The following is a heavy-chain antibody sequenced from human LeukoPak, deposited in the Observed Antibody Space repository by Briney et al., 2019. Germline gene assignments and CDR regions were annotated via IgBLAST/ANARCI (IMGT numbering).Heavy chain of an antibody. V-gene: IGHV4-59*08. CDR2: IYYSGST. D-gene: IGHD1-26*01. CDR1: GGSISTYY. Sequence: PSETLSLTCTVSGGSISTYYWSWIRQAPGKGLEWNGYIYYSGSTNYNPSLKSRVTISIDTSKNQVSLKLTSVTAADTAVYYCARLTVGATKWFDPWGQGTLVTVSS. J-gene: IGHJ5*02. CDR3: ARLTVGATKWFDP.